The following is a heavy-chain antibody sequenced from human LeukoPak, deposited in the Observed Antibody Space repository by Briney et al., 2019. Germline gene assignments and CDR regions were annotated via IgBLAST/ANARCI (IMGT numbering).Heavy chain of an antibody. Sequence: GSLKISCKASGYSFTTYWIGWVRQMPGKGLEWMGIIYPADSTAHYSPSFQGQVIISADKSISTAYLQWSSLKASDTAMYYCARHLSSLVGTYHFDYWGQGTLVTVSS. J-gene: IGHJ4*02. CDR3: ARHLSSLVGTYHFDY. CDR1: GYSFTTYW. V-gene: IGHV5-51*01. CDR2: IYPADSTA. D-gene: IGHD4-23*01.